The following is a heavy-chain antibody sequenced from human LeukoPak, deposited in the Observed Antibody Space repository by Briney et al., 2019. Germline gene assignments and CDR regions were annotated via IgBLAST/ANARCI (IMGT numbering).Heavy chain of an antibody. CDR2: IYYSGST. V-gene: IGHV4-59*01. D-gene: IGHD3-3*01. CDR1: GGSISSYY. J-gene: IGHJ4*02. Sequence: PSETLSLTCTVSGGSISSYYWGWIRQPPGKGLEWIGYIYYSGSTNYNPSLKSRVTISVDTSKNQFSLKLSSVTAADTAVYYCARVSYDFWSGYLAGVDYYFDYWGQGTLVTVSS. CDR3: ARVSYDFWSGYLAGVDYYFDY.